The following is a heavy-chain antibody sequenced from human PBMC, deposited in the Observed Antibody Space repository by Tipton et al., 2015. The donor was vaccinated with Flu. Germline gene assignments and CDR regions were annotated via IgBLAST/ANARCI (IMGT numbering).Heavy chain of an antibody. Sequence: TLSLTCIVSGGSISSSSYYWSWIRQPAGKGLEWIGRVYSSGSTNYSPSFKSRVTMSIDTSKNQFSLKLNSVTAADTAVYYCARGSGSGTYVIFDYWGQGTQVTVSS. CDR2: VYSSGST. V-gene: IGHV4-61*02. CDR3: ARGSGSGTYVIFDY. J-gene: IGHJ4*02. D-gene: IGHD3-10*01. CDR1: GGSISSSSYY.